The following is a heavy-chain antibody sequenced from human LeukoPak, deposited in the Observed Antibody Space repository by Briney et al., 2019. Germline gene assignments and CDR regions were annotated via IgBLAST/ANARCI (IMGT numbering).Heavy chain of an antibody. V-gene: IGHV1-69*13. CDR3: ARGEVSGWYGSDY. CDR2: IIPIFGTA. J-gene: IGHJ4*02. Sequence: SVRVSCKASGGTFSSYAISWVRQAPGQGLEWMGGIIPIFGTANYAQKFQGRVTITADESTSTAYMELSSLRSEDTAVYYCARGEVSGWYGSDYWGQGTLVTVSS. D-gene: IGHD6-19*01. CDR1: GGTFSSYA.